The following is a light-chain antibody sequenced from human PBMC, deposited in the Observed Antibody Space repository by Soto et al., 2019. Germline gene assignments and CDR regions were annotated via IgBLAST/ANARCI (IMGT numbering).Light chain of an antibody. Sequence: DIEMTQSPLSLSPSVGDRVTITCRASQPITNYLNWYHQKAGKAPELLIYAASSLRSGVPSRFSGSGYGTDFTLTISDLQPEDFGIYFCQQTYRTPMYTFGRGTKLEI. CDR3: QQTYRTPMYT. J-gene: IGKJ2*01. V-gene: IGKV1-39*01. CDR1: QPITNY. CDR2: AAS.